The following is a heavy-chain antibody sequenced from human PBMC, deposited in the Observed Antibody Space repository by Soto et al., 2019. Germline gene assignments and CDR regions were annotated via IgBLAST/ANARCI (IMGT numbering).Heavy chain of an antibody. CDR2: ISYDSTYK. CDR3: TRDSPSRKYDFDS. V-gene: IGHV3-30-3*01. Sequence: QVRLVESGGGVVPPGTSLRLSCAASGFPFRSYTVHWVRQAPGKGLEWLALISYDSTYKLYADSVRGRFTISRDNSENTLYVQMNSLRAGDTAVYYCTRDSPSRKYDFDSWGQGTLVTVSS. CDR1: GFPFRSYT. J-gene: IGHJ4*02.